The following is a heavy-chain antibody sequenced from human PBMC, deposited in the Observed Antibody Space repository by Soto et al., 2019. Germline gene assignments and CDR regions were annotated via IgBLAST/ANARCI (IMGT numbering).Heavy chain of an antibody. CDR2: LNVGNGNT. CDR3: AREGEVCGGRCWTYSGFDP. J-gene: IGHJ5*02. D-gene: IGHD2-15*01. CDR1: GYTFTSYP. Sequence: QVHLVQSGAEVREPGASVKVSCPASGYTFTSYPLHWVRQAPGQRLEWMGRLNVGNGNTDYSQHFQGRVTFTRDTFASTAYLELSSLTSEDTAVYYCAREGEVCGGRCWTYSGFDPWGQGTLVSVSS. V-gene: IGHV1-3*01.